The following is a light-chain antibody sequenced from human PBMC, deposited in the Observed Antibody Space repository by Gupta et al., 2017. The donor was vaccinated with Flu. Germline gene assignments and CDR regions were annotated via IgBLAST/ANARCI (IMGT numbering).Light chain of an antibody. CDR2: CAS. V-gene: IGKV4-1*01. Sequence: DIVMTQSPDSLAVAPGERANINSKSSQSLLDSSSNKNYLAWYQQKPGQPPKLFIYCASTLKSGVPDRFSGSGSGTDFTLTISSLQAADVAVYYCQQYYTTPVTFGGGTKVEIK. J-gene: IGKJ4*01. CDR1: QSLLDSSSNKNY. CDR3: QQYYTTPVT.